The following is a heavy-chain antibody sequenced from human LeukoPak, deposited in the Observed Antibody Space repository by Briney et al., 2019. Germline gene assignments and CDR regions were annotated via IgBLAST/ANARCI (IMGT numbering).Heavy chain of an antibody. CDR3: ARGTSENYYDSSGYYYLFDY. J-gene: IGHJ4*02. CDR1: GGSFSGFY. V-gene: IGHV4-34*01. Sequence: ETLSPTRAVYGGSFSGFYLGLVRQPPRKGLGWGWGIKYNGSTNYNPSLKSRVTISVDTSKNQFSLKLSSVTAADTAVYYCARGTSENYYDSSGYYYLFDYWGQGTLVTVSS. D-gene: IGHD3-22*01. CDR2: IKYNGST.